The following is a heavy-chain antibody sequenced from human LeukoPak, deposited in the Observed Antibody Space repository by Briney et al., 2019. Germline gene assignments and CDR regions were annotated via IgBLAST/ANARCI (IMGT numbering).Heavy chain of an antibody. CDR1: GFTFSSYS. CDR3: ARSRGSSGSYPFDY. CDR2: ISSSSSTI. V-gene: IGHV3-48*01. D-gene: IGHD1-26*01. Sequence: PGGSLRLPCAASGFTFSSYSMNWVRQAAGKGLEWVSYISSSSSTIYYAGSVKGRFTISRDNAKNSLFLQMNSLRAEDTAVYYCARSRGSSGSYPFDYWGQGTLVTVSS. J-gene: IGHJ4*02.